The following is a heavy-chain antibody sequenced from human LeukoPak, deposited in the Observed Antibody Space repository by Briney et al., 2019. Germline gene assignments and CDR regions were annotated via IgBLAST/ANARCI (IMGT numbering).Heavy chain of an antibody. Sequence: PSETLSLTCAVYGGSFSGYYWSWIRQPPGKGLEWIGEINHSGSTNYNPSLKSRVTISVDTSKNQFSLKLSSVTAADTAVYYCARVRYSGSDYWGQGTLVTVSS. J-gene: IGHJ4*02. CDR1: GGSFSGYY. CDR2: INHSGST. CDR3: ARVRYSGSDY. V-gene: IGHV4-34*01. D-gene: IGHD1-26*01.